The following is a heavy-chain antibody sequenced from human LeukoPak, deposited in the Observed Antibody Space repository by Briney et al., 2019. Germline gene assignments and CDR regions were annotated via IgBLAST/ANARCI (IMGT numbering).Heavy chain of an antibody. CDR1: GGSISSYY. J-gene: IGHJ6*03. Sequence: PSETLSLTCTVSGGSISSYYWSWIRQPAGKGPEWIGRIYTSGSTNYNPSLKSRVTMSVDTSKNQFSLKLSSVTAADTAVYYCARHKYYDFWSGYPGTGDYYYMDVWGKGTTVTVSS. CDR2: IYTSGST. CDR3: ARHKYYDFWSGYPGTGDYYYMDV. D-gene: IGHD3-3*01. V-gene: IGHV4-4*07.